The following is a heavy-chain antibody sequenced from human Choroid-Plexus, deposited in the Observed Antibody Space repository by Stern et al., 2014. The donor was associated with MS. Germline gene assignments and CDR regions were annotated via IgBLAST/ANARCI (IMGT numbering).Heavy chain of an antibody. CDR1: GFTFGSCA. Sequence: VHLVASGGGVVQPGRPLRLSCVASGFTFGSCAMHWVRQAPGKGLEWLAGVSYDGSNKYYADSVKGRFTISRDNSQNTLYMQMSSLRPEDTAVYYCAKDRQYLTYFFDHWGQGSLVTVSS. D-gene: IGHD2/OR15-2a*01. CDR2: VSYDGSNK. V-gene: IGHV3-30*18. J-gene: IGHJ5*02. CDR3: AKDRQYLTYFFDH.